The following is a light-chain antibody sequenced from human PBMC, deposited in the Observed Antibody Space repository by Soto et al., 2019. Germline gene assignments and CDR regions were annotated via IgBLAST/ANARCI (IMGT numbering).Light chain of an antibody. CDR1: SSDVGGYDY. J-gene: IGLJ2*01. CDR2: DVS. Sequence: QSALTQPASVSGSPGQSITISCSGTSSDVGGYDYVSWYQQHPGKVPKLMIYDVSSLPSGVSNRFSGSKSGNTASLTISGLQAEDEADYYCSSYASSSTLVFGGGTQLTVL. V-gene: IGLV2-14*01. CDR3: SSYASSSTLV.